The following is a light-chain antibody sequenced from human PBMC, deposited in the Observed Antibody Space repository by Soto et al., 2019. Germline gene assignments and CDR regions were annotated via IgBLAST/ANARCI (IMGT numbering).Light chain of an antibody. CDR2: EVS. Sequence: QSALTQPASVSGSPGQSITISCTGTSSDVGGYNYVSWYQQHPGKAPKLMIYEVSNRPSGVSNCFSGSKSGNTASLTISGLQAEDEADYCCSSYTSSSTPYVFGTGTQLTVL. CDR3: SSYTSSSTPYV. CDR1: SSDVGGYNY. V-gene: IGLV2-14*01. J-gene: IGLJ1*01.